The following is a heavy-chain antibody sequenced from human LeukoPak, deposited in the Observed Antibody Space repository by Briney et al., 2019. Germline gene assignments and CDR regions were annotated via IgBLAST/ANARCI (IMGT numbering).Heavy chain of an antibody. J-gene: IGHJ4*02. Sequence: SVKVSCKASGFTFTSSAVQWVRQARGQRLERIGWIVVGSGNTNYAQKFQERVTITRDMSTSTAYMELSSLRSEDTAVYYCAADPAVFVRGHFDYWGQGTLVTVSS. D-gene: IGHD3-10*02. V-gene: IGHV1-58*01. CDR2: IVVGSGNT. CDR3: AADPAVFVRGHFDY. CDR1: GFTFTSSA.